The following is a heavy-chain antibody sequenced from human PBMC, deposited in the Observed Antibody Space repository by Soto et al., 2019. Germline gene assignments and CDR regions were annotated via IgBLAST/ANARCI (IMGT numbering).Heavy chain of an antibody. Sequence: EVQLVESGGGLVEPGESLRLSCAASGFTFSTYRMNWVRQAPGKGLEWVSYISSTGSSIYYADSVKGRFTISRDNAKNPLYLQMNGLRDEDTAVYYCARHNGYYDSGSKRLDYWGQGTLVTVST. V-gene: IGHV3-48*02. CDR1: GFTFSTYR. D-gene: IGHD3-10*01. CDR3: ARHNGYYDSGSKRLDY. J-gene: IGHJ4*02. CDR2: ISSTGSSI.